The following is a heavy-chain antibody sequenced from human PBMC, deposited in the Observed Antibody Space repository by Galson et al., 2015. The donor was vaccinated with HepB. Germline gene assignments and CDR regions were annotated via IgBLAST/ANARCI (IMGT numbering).Heavy chain of an antibody. J-gene: IGHJ4*02. Sequence: PALVKPTQTLTLTCTFSGFSLSTSGVGVGWIRQPPGKALEWLALIYWDDDKRYSPSLKSRLTITKDTSKNQVVLTMTNMDPVDTATYYRAHSPQNRVYGSGSRPFDYWGQGTLVTVSS. D-gene: IGHD3-10*01. CDR1: GFSLSTSGVG. V-gene: IGHV2-5*02. CDR3: AHSPQNRVYGSGSRPFDY. CDR2: IYWDDDK.